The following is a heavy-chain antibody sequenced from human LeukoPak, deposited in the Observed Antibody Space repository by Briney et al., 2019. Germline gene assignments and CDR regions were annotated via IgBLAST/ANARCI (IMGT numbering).Heavy chain of an antibody. J-gene: IGHJ4*02. CDR2: ISSSSSYI. Sequence: GGSLRLSCAAPGFTFSSYSMNWVRQAPGKGLEWVSSISSSSSYIYYADSVKGRFTISRDNAENSLYLQMNSLRAEDTAVYYCASVRVAGTGYWGQGTLVTVSS. D-gene: IGHD3-10*01. CDR1: GFTFSSYS. CDR3: ASVRVAGTGY. V-gene: IGHV3-21*01.